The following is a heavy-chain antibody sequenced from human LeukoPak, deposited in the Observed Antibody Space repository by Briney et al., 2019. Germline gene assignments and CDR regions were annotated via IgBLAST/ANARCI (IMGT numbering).Heavy chain of an antibody. V-gene: IGHV4-39*01. CDR2: IYYSGST. Sequence: PSETLSLTCTASGGSISSSSYYWGWIRQPPGMGLEYIGNIYYSGSTYYNPSLKSRVTISVDTSKNQFSLKLSSVTAADTAVYYCARLGEKIAAPPGYWGQGTLVTVSS. CDR1: GGSISSSSYY. CDR3: ARLGEKIAAPPGY. J-gene: IGHJ4*02. D-gene: IGHD6-6*01.